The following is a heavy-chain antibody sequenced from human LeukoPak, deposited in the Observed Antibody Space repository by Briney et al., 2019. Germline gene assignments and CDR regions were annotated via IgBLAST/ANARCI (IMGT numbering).Heavy chain of an antibody. J-gene: IGHJ4*02. Sequence: GGSLRLSCAASGFTVSSNYMSWVRQAPGKGLEWVSVIYSGGSTYYADSVKGRFTNCRDNSKNTLYLQMNSLRAEDTAVYYCARDKYYGSGSYAHFDYWGQGTLVTVSS. D-gene: IGHD3-10*01. CDR3: ARDKYYGSGSYAHFDY. CDR1: GFTVSSNY. V-gene: IGHV3-66*02. CDR2: IYSGGST.